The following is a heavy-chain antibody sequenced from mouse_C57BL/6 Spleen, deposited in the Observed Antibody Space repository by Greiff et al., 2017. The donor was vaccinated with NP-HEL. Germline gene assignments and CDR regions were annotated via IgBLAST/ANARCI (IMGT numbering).Heavy chain of an antibody. D-gene: IGHD1-1*01. V-gene: IGHV14-2*01. Sequence: EVMLVESGAELVKPGASVKLSCTASGFNIKDYYMHWVKQRTEQGLEWIGRIDPEDGETKYAPKFQGKANITADTSSNTADLQLSSLTSEDTAVYYCARSDSSYGYWYCDVWGTGTTVTVSS. CDR2: IDPEDGET. J-gene: IGHJ1*03. CDR1: GFNIKDYY. CDR3: ARSDSSYGYWYCDV.